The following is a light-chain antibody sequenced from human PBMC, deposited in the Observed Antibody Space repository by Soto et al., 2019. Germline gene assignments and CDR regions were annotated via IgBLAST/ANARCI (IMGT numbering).Light chain of an antibody. Sequence: ILLTQSPVNLALAPGESAVLSCRASQSVSTSLAWYQHKPGQAPRLFIYDASKRAPGIPARFTGSGSGTDVTLTISSLEPEYIAVYYCQVRDVWPSFGQGTKVEIK. J-gene: IGKJ1*01. CDR1: QSVSTS. V-gene: IGKV3-11*01. CDR2: DAS. CDR3: QVRDVWPS.